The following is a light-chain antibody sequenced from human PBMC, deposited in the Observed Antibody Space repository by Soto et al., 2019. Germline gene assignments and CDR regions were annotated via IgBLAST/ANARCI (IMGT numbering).Light chain of an antibody. CDR2: YAS. CDR3: QQYNNWPFT. Sequence: VMTQSPATLSVSPGERATLSCRASQSVNSDLAWYQQKPGQAPRLLIYYASTRATGIPARFSGGGSGTEFTLTISGLQSEDFAVYYCQQYNNWPFTFGPGTKVDIK. V-gene: IGKV3-15*01. CDR1: QSVNSD. J-gene: IGKJ3*01.